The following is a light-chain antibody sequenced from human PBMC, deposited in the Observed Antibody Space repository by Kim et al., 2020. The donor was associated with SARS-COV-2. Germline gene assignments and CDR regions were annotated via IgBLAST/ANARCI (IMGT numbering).Light chain of an antibody. V-gene: IGLV4-69*01. J-gene: IGLJ2*01. CDR2: LNGDGSH. Sequence: VKLTCTLSSGHSSYAIAWHQQQPEKGPRYLMKLNGDGSHSKGDGIPDRFSGSSSGAERYLTISSLQSEDEADYYCQTWGTGPYVVFGGGTQLTVL. CDR1: SGHSSYA. CDR3: QTWGTGPYVV.